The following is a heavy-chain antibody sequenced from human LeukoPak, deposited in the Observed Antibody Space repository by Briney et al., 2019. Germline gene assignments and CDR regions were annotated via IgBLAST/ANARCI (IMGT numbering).Heavy chain of an antibody. CDR1: GFTFRTSA. Sequence: GGSLRLSCAASGFTFRTSAMSWVRQAPAKGLQSVSSINGGDYSTYYADSVKGRFTISRDSSKNILYLQMNSLRTDDTAMYYCATANPTPRGINFDSWGQGTLVTVSS. CDR3: ATANPTPRGINFDS. J-gene: IGHJ4*02. V-gene: IGHV3-23*01. CDR2: INGGDYST. D-gene: IGHD3-10*01.